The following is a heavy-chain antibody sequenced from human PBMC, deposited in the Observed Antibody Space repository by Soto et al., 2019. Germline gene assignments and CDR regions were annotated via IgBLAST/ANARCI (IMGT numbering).Heavy chain of an antibody. CDR3: ARVQWELSPPPLDY. CDR1: VYSISIGYY. J-gene: IGHJ4*02. V-gene: IGHV4-38-2*01. CDR2: IYHRGRT. Sequence: PSETLSVTCAISVYSISIGYYWGWIRQPPVKGLEWIASIYHRGRTKYNPSLKSRVTISVDTSKNQISLKLTSVTAADTAVYYCARVQWELSPPPLDYWGQGTMVTVSS. D-gene: IGHD1-26*01.